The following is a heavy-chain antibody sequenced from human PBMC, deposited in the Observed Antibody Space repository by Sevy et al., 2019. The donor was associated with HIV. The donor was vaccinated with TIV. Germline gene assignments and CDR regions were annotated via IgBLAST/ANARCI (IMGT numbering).Heavy chain of an antibody. CDR3: ASLVQGVSTTVDY. V-gene: IGHV4-39*01. J-gene: IGHJ4*02. D-gene: IGHD3-10*01. CDR2: IYYSGST. CDR1: GGSISSSSYY. Sequence: SETLSLTCTVSGGSISSSSYYWGWIRQPPGKGLEWIGSIYYSGSTYYNPSLESRVTISVDTSKNQFSLKLSSVTAADTAVYYCASLVQGVSTTVDYWGQGTLVTVSS.